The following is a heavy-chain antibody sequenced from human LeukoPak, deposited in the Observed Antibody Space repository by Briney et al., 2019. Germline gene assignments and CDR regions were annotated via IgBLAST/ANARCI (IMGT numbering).Heavy chain of an antibody. J-gene: IGHJ5*02. Sequence: ASVKVSCKASGYTFTSYGISWVRQAPGQGLEWMGLINPSDGSTTYTHRFQGRVTVTRDTSTSTVYMDLSSLRSEDTAVYYCARAPRDSSTMLDRWGQGTLVTVSS. CDR2: INPSDGST. D-gene: IGHD6-13*01. V-gene: IGHV1-46*01. CDR3: ARAPRDSSTMLDR. CDR1: GYTFTSYG.